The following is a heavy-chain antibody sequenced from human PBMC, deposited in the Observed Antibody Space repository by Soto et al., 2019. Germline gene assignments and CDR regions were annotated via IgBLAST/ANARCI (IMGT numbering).Heavy chain of an antibody. V-gene: IGHV5-10-1*01. CDR2: IDPSDSYT. D-gene: IGHD4-17*01. CDR1: GYSFTSYW. J-gene: IGHJ3*02. Sequence: GEYLKISCKGSGYSFTSYWISWVRQMPGKGLEWMGRIDPSDSYTNYSPSFQGHVTISADKSISTAYLQWSSLKASDTAMDNRSSLCHADYTQANAFEIFGQGNIGTVSS. CDR3: SSLCHADYTQANAFEI.